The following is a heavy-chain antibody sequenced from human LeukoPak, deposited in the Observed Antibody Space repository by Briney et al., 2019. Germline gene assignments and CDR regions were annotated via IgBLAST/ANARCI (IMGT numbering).Heavy chain of an antibody. CDR2: ISYDGSNK. D-gene: IGHD3-10*01. CDR1: GFTFISYG. V-gene: IGHV3-30*18. CDR3: AKGLITMVRGALGLRENV. J-gene: IGHJ6*02. Sequence: PGGSLRLSCAASGFTFISYGMHWVGRAPGKGLEGGAVISYDGSNKYYADSVKGRFTISRDNSKNTLYLQMNSLRAEDTAVYYCAKGLITMVRGALGLRENVWGPGTTVTVSS.